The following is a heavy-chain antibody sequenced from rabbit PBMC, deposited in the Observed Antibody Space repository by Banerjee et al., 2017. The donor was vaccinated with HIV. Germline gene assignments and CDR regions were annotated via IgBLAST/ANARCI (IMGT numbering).Heavy chain of an antibody. CDR1: GFSFSNTYY. Sequence: QEQLVESGGGLVQPEGSLTLTCTASGFSFSNTYYMCWVRQAPGKGLEWIACINGGVGGTTAYASWAKGRFTISKTSSTTVTLQMTSLTAADTATYFCARESGSAGAGYALWGPGTLVTVS. D-gene: IGHD6-1*01. CDR3: ARESGSAGAGYAL. CDR2: INGGVGGTT. J-gene: IGHJ4*01. V-gene: IGHV1S45*01.